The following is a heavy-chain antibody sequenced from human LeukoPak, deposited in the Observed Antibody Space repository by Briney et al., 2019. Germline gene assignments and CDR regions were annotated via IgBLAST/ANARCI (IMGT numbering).Heavy chain of an antibody. CDR1: GFTFNSYW. V-gene: IGHV3-74*01. D-gene: IGHD4/OR15-4a*01. Sequence: GGSLRLSCAASGFTFNSYWMHWVRQTPGKGLVWVSRISSDGTSTTCADSVKGRFAISRDNAKNTLFLQMNSLRVEDTAVYFCARDRDYVPDYWGQGTLVTVSS. CDR2: ISSDGTST. CDR3: ARDRDYVPDY. J-gene: IGHJ4*02.